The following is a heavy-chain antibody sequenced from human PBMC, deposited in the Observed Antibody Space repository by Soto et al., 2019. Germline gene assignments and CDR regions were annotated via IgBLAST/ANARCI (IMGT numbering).Heavy chain of an antibody. CDR1: GFHFSSYT. D-gene: IGHD1-1*01. CDR3: ARGDAYNSFHY. CDR2: ISSSGDYI. J-gene: IGHJ4*02. V-gene: IGHV3-21*02. Sequence: EVQLMESGGGLVKPGGSLRLSCAASGFHFSSYTMNWVRQAPGKGLEWVSSISSSGDYIYYADSVKGRFTISRDNAKNSLYLQMSSLRAGDTAMFYCARGDAYNSFHYWGQGALVTVSS.